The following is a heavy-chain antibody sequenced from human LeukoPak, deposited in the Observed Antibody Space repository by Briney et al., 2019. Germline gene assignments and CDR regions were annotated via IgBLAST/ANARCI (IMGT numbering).Heavy chain of an antibody. V-gene: IGHV3-33*01. CDR3: ARDTAVISGNLDY. D-gene: IGHD6-19*01. Sequence: PGRSLRLSCAASGFTLSSYGMHWVRQAPGKGREGGAVIWYEGSNKYYADSVKGRFTISRDNSKNTLYLQMNSLRAEDTAVYYCARDTAVISGNLDYWGQGTLVTVSS. CDR1: GFTLSSYG. CDR2: IWYEGSNK. J-gene: IGHJ4*02.